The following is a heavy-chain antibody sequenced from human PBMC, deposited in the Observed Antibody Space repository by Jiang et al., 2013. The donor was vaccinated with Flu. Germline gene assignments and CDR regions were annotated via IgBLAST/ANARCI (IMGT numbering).Heavy chain of an antibody. Sequence: QLVESGGGVVQPGRSLRLSCAASGFTFSSYAMHWVRQAPGKGLEWVAVISYDGSNKYYADSVKGRFTISRDNSKNTLYLQMNSLRAEDTAVYYCARDDGWYEYWGQGTLVTVSS. CDR1: GFTFSSYA. CDR3: ARDDGWYEY. J-gene: IGHJ4*02. D-gene: IGHD6-19*01. CDR2: ISYDGSNK. V-gene: IGHV3-30-3*01.